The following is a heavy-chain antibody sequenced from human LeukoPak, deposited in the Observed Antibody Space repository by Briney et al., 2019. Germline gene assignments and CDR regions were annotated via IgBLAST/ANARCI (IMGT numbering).Heavy chain of an antibody. Sequence: GASVKVSCKASGYTFNTYGITWVRQAPGQGLEWMGWISGYNGKTKYAQKLQDRVTMTTDTSTTTAYMELSSLRSEDTAVYYCARAGAYYYDSSGYPPYYYYMDVWGKGTTVTVSS. V-gene: IGHV1-18*01. D-gene: IGHD3-22*01. CDR1: GYTFNTYG. J-gene: IGHJ6*03. CDR2: ISGYNGKT. CDR3: ARAGAYYYDSSGYPPYYYYMDV.